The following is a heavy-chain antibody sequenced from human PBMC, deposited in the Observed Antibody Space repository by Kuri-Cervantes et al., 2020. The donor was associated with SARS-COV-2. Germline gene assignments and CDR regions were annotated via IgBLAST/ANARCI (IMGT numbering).Heavy chain of an antibody. CDR2: INPSGGST. CDR1: GYTFTSYY. J-gene: IGHJ4*02. V-gene: IGHV1-46*01. Sequence: ASVNVSCKASGYTFTSYYMHWVRQAPGQGLEWMGIINPSGGSTSYAQKFQGRVTMTRDTSTRTVYMELSSLRSEDTAVYYCARDVFPAYYYDSSGPTPGMWWGQGTLVTVSS. CDR3: ARDVFPAYYYDSSGPTPGMW. D-gene: IGHD3-22*01.